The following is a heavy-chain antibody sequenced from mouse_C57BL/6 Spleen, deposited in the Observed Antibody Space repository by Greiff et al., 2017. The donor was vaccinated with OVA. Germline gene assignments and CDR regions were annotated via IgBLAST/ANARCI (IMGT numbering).Heavy chain of an antibody. CDR3: ARHVDTTVVAPGYFDY. J-gene: IGHJ2*01. V-gene: IGHV5-6*01. D-gene: IGHD1-1*01. CDR2: ISSGGSYT. CDR1: GFTFSSYG. Sequence: EVQLQESGGDLVKPGGSLKLSCAASGFTFSSYGMSWVRQTPDKRLEWVATISSGGSYTYYPDSVKGRFTISRDNAKNTLYLQMSSLKSEDTAMYYCARHVDTTVVAPGYFDYWGQGTTLTVSS.